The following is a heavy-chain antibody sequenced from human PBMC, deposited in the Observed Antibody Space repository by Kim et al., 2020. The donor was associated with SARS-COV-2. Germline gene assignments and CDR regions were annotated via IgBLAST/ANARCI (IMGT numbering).Heavy chain of an antibody. CDR3: AKAADLRWYGGTADY. J-gene: IGHJ4*02. V-gene: IGHV3-23*01. CDR2: ISGSGGST. D-gene: IGHD6-13*01. CDR1: GFTFSSYA. Sequence: GGSLRLSCAASGFTFSSYAMSWVRQAPGKGLEWVSAISGSGGSTYYADSVKGRFTISRDNSKNTLYLRMNSLRAEDTAVYYCAKAADLRWYGGTADYWGQGTLVTVSS.